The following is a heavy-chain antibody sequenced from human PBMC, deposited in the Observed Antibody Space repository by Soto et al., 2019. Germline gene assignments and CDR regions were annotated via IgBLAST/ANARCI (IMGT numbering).Heavy chain of an antibody. D-gene: IGHD3-22*01. V-gene: IGHV3-23*01. CDR1: GFTFSSYA. J-gene: IGHJ4*02. CDR3: AKSRHMYSSGYYCDS. Sequence: EVQLLESGGGLVQPGGSLRLSCAASGFTFSSYAMSWVRQAPGKGLEWVSAISGSGGSTYYADSVKGRFTISRDNDKNTLYLQMISLRAEDTAVYYCAKSRHMYSSGYYCDSWGQGTLVTVSS. CDR2: ISGSGGST.